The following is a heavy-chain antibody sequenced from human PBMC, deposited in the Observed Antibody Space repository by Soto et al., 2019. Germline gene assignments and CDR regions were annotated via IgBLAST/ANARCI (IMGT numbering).Heavy chain of an antibody. CDR2: INPNSGGT. V-gene: IGHV1-2*04. CDR1: GYTFTGYY. Sequence: ASVKVSCKASGYTFTGYYMHWVRQAPGQGLEWMGWINPNSGGTNYAQKFQGWVTMTRDTSISTAYMELSRLRSDDTAVYYCARGEGYSNYSFDYWGQGTLVTVSS. D-gene: IGHD4-4*01. J-gene: IGHJ4*02. CDR3: ARGEGYSNYSFDY.